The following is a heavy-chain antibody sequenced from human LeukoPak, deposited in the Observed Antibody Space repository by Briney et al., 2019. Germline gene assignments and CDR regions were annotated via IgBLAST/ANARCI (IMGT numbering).Heavy chain of an antibody. Sequence: PGESLRLSCAASGFTFSSYWMSWVRQAPGKGLEWVANIKQDGSEKYYVDSVKGRFTISRDNAKNSLYLQMNSLRAEDTAVYYCARSGPAGYCSSTSCYTFDYWGQGTLVTVSS. V-gene: IGHV3-7*01. CDR2: IKQDGSEK. CDR3: ARSGPAGYCSSTSCYTFDY. CDR1: GFTFSSYW. D-gene: IGHD2-2*02. J-gene: IGHJ4*02.